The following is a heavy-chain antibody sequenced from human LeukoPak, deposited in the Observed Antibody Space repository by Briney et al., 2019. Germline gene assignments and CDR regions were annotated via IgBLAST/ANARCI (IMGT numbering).Heavy chain of an antibody. J-gene: IGHJ4*02. V-gene: IGHV4-59*01. CDR2: IYYSGST. D-gene: IGHD5-18*01. CDR3: ASLRRYSYGEIDY. CDR1: GGSISSSY. Sequence: SETLSLTCTVSGGSISSSYWSWIRQPPGKGLEWIGYIYYSGSTNYNPSLKSRVTISVDTSKNQFSLKLSSVTAADTAVYYCASLRRYSYGEIDYWGQGTLVTVSS.